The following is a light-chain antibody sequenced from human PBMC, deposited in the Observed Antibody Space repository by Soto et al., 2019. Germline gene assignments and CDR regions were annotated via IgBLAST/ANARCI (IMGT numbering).Light chain of an antibody. CDR1: QSVSSSY. J-gene: IGKJ1*01. V-gene: IGKV3-20*01. CDR3: QQYGSSGT. CDR2: GAS. Sequence: EIVFTQSPGTLSLSPGEMSTLSGRASQSVSSSYLAWYQQKPGQAPRLLIYGASSRATGIPDRFSGSGSGTDFTLTISRLEPEDFAVYYCQQYGSSGTFGQGTKVDIK.